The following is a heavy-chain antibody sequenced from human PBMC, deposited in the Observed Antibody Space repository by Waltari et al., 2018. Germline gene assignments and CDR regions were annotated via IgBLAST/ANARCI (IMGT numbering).Heavy chain of an antibody. CDR3: ARDYCDRTNCHGMDV. D-gene: IGHD3-22*01. Sequence: AQLLEPGGGVVQPGRSLGRLGPADAFTFCSYALHWVRQAPGKGLEWVAVISYNGRNIYYVDSVKGRFTISRDNSNKTLYLQMNSLRPEDTAVYYCARDYCDRTNCHGMDVWGQGTTVTVSS. CDR2: ISYNGRNI. V-gene: IGHV3-30*04. J-gene: IGHJ6*02. CDR1: AFTFCSYA.